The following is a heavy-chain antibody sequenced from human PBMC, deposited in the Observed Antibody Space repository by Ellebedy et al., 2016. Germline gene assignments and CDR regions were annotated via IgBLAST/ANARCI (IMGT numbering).Heavy chain of an antibody. CDR2: ISYDGSNK. CDR1: GFTFSSYA. J-gene: IGHJ6*02. V-gene: IGHV3-30*03. D-gene: IGHD2-2*01. Sequence: GGSLRLSCAASGFTFSSYAMHWVRQAPGKGLEWVAVISYDGSNKYYADSVKGRFTLSRDNSKYTLYLQMNSLSGEYTAVYYCARGYRMHVWGQGTTVTVSS. CDR3: ARGYRMHV.